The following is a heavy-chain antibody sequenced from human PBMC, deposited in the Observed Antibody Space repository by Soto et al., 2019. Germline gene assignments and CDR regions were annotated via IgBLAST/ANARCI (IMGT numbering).Heavy chain of an antibody. Sequence: PGGSLRLSCAASGFTFSDALMSWVRQAPGKGFDWVGRIKSKSDGGTTEYAAPVRGRFTISRDDSKNTLYLQMNSLKTEDTAVYYCTTDLWRIAVVVGSTGYFNPWGQGPPVTVSS. CDR3: TTDLWRIAVVVGSTGYFNP. J-gene: IGHJ5*02. D-gene: IGHD2-15*01. CDR1: GFTFSDAL. V-gene: IGHV3-15*01. CDR2: IKSKSDGGTT.